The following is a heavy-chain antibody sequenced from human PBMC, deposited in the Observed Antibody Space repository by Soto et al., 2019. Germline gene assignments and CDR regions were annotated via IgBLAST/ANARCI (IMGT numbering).Heavy chain of an antibody. V-gene: IGHV1-69*13. Sequence: SVKVSCKTSGGTFSNYAITWVRQAPGQGLEWMGGIIPIFDTTNYAQKFQCRVTITADDSTSTVYMELHSLTSEDTAVYYCARSGYSSSDFDHWGQGTLVTVSS. CDR2: IIPIFDTT. CDR3: ARSGYSSSDFDH. CDR1: GGTFSNYA. D-gene: IGHD6-13*01. J-gene: IGHJ4*03.